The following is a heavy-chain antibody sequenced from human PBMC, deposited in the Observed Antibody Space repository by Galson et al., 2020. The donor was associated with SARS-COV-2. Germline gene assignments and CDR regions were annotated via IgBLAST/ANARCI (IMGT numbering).Heavy chain of an antibody. V-gene: IGHV3-15*01. J-gene: IGHJ4*02. D-gene: IGHD1-20*01. CDR3: TTDPSRTYNWNELIDY. CDR1: GFTFSNAW. CDR2: IKSKTDGGTT. Sequence: GGSLRLSCAASGFTFSNAWMSWVRQAPGKGLEWVGRIKSKTDGGTTDYAAPVKGRFTISRDDSKNTLYLQMNSLKTEDTAVYYCTTDPSRTYNWNELIDYWGQGTLVTVSS.